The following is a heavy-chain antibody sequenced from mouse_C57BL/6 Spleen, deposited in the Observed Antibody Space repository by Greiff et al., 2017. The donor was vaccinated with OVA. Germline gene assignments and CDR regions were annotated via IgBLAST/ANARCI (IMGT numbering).Heavy chain of an antibody. D-gene: IGHD1-1*01. J-gene: IGHJ2*01. CDR3: ARSPLYYGSSYYFDY. CDR2: IAPANGTT. CDR1: GFNIKNTY. Sequence: EVQLQQSVAELVRPGASVKLSCTASGFNIKNTYMHWVKQRPEQGLEWIGRIAPANGTTKYAPKFQGKATITADTSSNTAYLQLSSLTSEDTAIYYCARSPLYYGSSYYFDYWGQGTTLTVSS. V-gene: IGHV14-3*01.